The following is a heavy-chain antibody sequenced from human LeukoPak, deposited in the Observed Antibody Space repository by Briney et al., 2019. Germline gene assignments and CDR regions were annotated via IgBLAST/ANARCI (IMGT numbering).Heavy chain of an antibody. D-gene: IGHD2-8*01. J-gene: IGHJ6*02. CDR2: ISRSGDTI. Sequence: GGSLRLFCAASGFTFSDYYMSCIRQAPGKGLEGVSYISRSGDTIYYADSVKRRFTISRDNAKNSLYLQMNSLRAEHTAVYYCARVMKMLWLIHYYGMDVWRQGTTVTVSS. V-gene: IGHV3-11*01. CDR3: ARVMKMLWLIHYYGMDV. CDR1: GFTFSDYY.